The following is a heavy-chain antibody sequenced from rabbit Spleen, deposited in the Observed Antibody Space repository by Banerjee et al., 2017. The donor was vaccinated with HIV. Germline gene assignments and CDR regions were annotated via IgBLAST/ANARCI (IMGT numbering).Heavy chain of an antibody. CDR3: ARDLDGVIGWNFGW. Sequence: QSLEESGGGLVKPGGTLTLTCKASGFTLISYWMCWVRRAPGKGLEWIGYIEPIFGITNYANSVKGRFTISRENAQNTVYLQLNSLTAADTATYFCARDLDGVIGWNFGWWGQGTLVTVS. J-gene: IGHJ4*01. CDR1: GFTLISYW. D-gene: IGHD2-1*01. CDR2: IEPIFGIT. V-gene: IGHV1S7*01.